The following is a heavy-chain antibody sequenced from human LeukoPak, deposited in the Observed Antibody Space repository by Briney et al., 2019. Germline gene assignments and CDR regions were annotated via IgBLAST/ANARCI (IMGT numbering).Heavy chain of an antibody. CDR1: GFTFSCCD. CDR2: ISYDGSDK. Sequence: GRSLRLSCAASGFTFSCCDMHWVRQAPGKGLEWMALISYDGSDKYYADSVKGRFTISRDNSKNTLFLQMNSLRTEDTAVYYCARAVASAAIDDWGQGTLVTVSS. D-gene: IGHD6-13*01. V-gene: IGHV3-30*03. CDR3: ARAVASAAIDD. J-gene: IGHJ4*02.